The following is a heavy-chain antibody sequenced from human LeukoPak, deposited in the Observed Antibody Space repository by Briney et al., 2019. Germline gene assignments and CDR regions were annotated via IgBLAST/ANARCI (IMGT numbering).Heavy chain of an antibody. J-gene: IGHJ4*02. V-gene: IGHV3-15*07. CDR2: IKRNIDGGTT. CDR3: STYSNGWSSY. D-gene: IGHD6-19*01. Sequence: KSGGSLRLSCAASGFTFTNAWMNWVRKAPGKGLEWVGRIKRNIDGGTTDYAAPVKGRFTISRDDSKNTLYLQMDSLKTEDTAVYYCSTYSNGWSSYWGQGTLVTVSS. CDR1: GFTFTNAW.